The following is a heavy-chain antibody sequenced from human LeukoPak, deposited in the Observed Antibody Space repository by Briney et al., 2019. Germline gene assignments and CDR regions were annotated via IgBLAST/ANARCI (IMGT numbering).Heavy chain of an antibody. V-gene: IGHV4-39*01. D-gene: IGHD2-2*01. Sequence: SETLSLTCTVSGGSISSSSYYWGWIRQPPGKGLEWIGSIYYSGSTYYNPSLKSRVTISVDTSKNQFSLKLSSVTAADTAVYYCARQVHCSSTSCPIYYYYYGMDVWGQGTTVTVSS. CDR3: ARQVHCSSTSCPIYYYYYGMDV. J-gene: IGHJ6*02. CDR1: GGSISSSSYY. CDR2: IYYSGST.